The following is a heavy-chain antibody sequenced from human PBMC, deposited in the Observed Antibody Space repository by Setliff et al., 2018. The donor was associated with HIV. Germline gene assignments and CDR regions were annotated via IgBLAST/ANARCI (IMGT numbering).Heavy chain of an antibody. D-gene: IGHD6-13*01. V-gene: IGHV4-61*05. J-gene: IGHJ6*03. Sequence: KASETLSLTCDVSGFSISSRYYWGWIRQPPGKGLEWIGYIYYSGSTNYNPSLKSRVTISVDTSKNQFSLRLRSVTAADTAVYYCARVSCSSWYSIPRYYYYSMDVWGNGTTVTVSS. CDR3: ARVSCSSWYSIPRYYYYSMDV. CDR2: IYYSGST. CDR1: GFSISSRYY.